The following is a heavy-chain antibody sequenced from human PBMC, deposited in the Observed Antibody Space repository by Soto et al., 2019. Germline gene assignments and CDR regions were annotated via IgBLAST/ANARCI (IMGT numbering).Heavy chain of an antibody. Sequence: EVQLVESGGGLVKPGGSLRLSCAASGFTFSSYSMNWVRQAPGKGLEWVSSISSSSSYIYYADSVKGRFTISRDNAKNSLYLQMNSRRAEDTAVYYCAREYSSGWYAKSCFDYWGQGTLVPVSS. CDR1: GFTFSSYS. CDR2: ISSSSSYI. CDR3: AREYSSGWYAKSCFDY. V-gene: IGHV3-21*01. D-gene: IGHD6-19*01. J-gene: IGHJ4*02.